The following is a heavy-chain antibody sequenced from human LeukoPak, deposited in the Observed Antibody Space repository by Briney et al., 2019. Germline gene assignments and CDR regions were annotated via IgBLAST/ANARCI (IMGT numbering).Heavy chain of an antibody. CDR2: IYTSGST. D-gene: IGHD3-9*01. Sequence: SETLSLTCTVSGGSISSSSYYWSWIRQPAGKGLEWIGRIYTSGSTNYNPSLKSRVTMSVDTSKNQFSLKLSSVTAADTAVYYCARDGYGLRYFDWLEQFDYWGQGTLVTVSS. CDR1: GGSISSSSYY. J-gene: IGHJ4*02. V-gene: IGHV4-61*02. CDR3: ARDGYGLRYFDWLEQFDY.